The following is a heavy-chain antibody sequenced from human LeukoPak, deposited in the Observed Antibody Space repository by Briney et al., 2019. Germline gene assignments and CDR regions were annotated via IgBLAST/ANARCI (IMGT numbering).Heavy chain of an antibody. J-gene: IGHJ4*02. D-gene: IGHD3-9*01. Sequence: GGSLRLSCAASGFTFSNYWMSCVRQAPGKGLEWVSYISSSGSTIYYADSVKGRFTISRDNAKNSLYLQMNSLRAEDTAVYYCASLLYYDILTGYLDYWGQGTLVTVSS. CDR2: ISSSGSTI. V-gene: IGHV3-11*04. CDR1: GFTFSNYW. CDR3: ASLLYYDILTGYLDY.